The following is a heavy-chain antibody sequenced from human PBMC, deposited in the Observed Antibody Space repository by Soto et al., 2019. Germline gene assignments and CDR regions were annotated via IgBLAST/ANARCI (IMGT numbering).Heavy chain of an antibody. CDR3: AKYSGRLYANLDY. CDR2: ISGSGGST. V-gene: IGHV3-23*01. Sequence: GGSLXLSCAASGFXFSSYAMSWVRQAPGKGLEWVSAISGSGGSTYYADSVKGRFTISRGNSKNTLYLQMNSLRAEDTAVYYCAKYSGRLYANLDYWGQGTLVTVSS. D-gene: IGHD2-15*01. J-gene: IGHJ4*02. CDR1: GFXFSSYA.